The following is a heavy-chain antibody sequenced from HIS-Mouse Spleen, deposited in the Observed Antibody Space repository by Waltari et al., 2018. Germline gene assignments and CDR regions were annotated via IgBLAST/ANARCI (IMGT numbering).Heavy chain of an antibody. J-gene: IGHJ4*02. Sequence: QVQLVQSGAEVKKPGASVKVSCKASGYTFTGYYMHWVRQAPGQGLEWMGWIHPNSGGTNYAQKFQGRVTMTRDTSISTAYMELSRLRSDDTAVYYCARDLFGGATKSPFDYWGQGTLVTVSS. CDR3: ARDLFGGATKSPFDY. D-gene: IGHD1-26*01. CDR1: GYTFTGYY. CDR2: IHPNSGGT. V-gene: IGHV1-2*02.